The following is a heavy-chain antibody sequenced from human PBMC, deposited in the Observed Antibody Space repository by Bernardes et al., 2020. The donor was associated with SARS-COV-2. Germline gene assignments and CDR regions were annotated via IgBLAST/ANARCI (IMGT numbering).Heavy chain of an antibody. J-gene: IGHJ6*02. CDR1: GYTFSSYY. CDR3: ARGYGDYEDIYYYYYGMDV. CDR2: INPGGGQT. Sequence: ASVKVSCMASGYTFSSYYIHWVRQAPGQGPEWMGIINPGGGQTNYAQKFQGRVTMTRDTSISTAYMELSRLRSDDTAVYYCARGYGDYEDIYYYYYGMDVWGQGTTVTVSS. V-gene: IGHV1-46*01. D-gene: IGHD4-17*01.